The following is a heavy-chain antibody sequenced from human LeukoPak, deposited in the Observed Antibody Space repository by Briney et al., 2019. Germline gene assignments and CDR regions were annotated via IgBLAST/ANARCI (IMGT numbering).Heavy chain of an antibody. Sequence: GASLQISCKGSGSIFTSYWIGCVRQLPGKGLEWMGIIYAGDSDTRYSPSFQGQVTISADKSISTPFLQWSSLKASDTAMYYFAREYCSGGSCYQSTHYYMDVWGKGTTVTVSS. D-gene: IGHD2-15*01. V-gene: IGHV5-51*01. J-gene: IGHJ6*03. CDR3: AREYCSGGSCYQSTHYYMDV. CDR2: IYAGDSDT. CDR1: GSIFTSYW.